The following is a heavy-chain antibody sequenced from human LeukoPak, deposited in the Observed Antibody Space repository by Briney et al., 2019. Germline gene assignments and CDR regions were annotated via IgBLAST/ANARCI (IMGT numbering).Heavy chain of an antibody. CDR1: GFSLSNARMG. CDR3: ARMGDTMVRGVFDY. CDR2: IFSNDEK. D-gene: IGHD3-10*01. J-gene: IGHJ4*02. Sequence: SGPVLVKPTETLTLTCTVSGFSLSNARMGVSWIRQPPGKALEWLAHIFSNDEKSYSTSLKSRLTISKDTSKSQVVLIMTNMDPVDTATYYCARMGDTMVRGVFDYWGQGTLVTVSS. V-gene: IGHV2-26*01.